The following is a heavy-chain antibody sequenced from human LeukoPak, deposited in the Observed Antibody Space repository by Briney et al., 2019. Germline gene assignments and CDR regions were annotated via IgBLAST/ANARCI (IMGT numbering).Heavy chain of an antibody. CDR3: ARDRMTTVTNDAFDI. CDR1: GFTFSDYY. D-gene: IGHD4-17*01. CDR2: IGSSGTTI. V-gene: IGHV3-11*04. Sequence: GGSRRLSCAASGFTFSDYYMSWIRQAPGKGLEWVSYIGSSGTTIYYADSVKGRFTISRDNAKNSLFLQMNSLRAKDTAVYYCARDRMTTVTNDAFDIWGQGTMVTVSS. J-gene: IGHJ3*02.